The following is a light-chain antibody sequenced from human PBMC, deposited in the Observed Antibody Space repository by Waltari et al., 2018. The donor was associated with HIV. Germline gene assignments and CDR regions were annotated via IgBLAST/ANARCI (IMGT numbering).Light chain of an antibody. V-gene: IGLV2-23*02. CDR2: EVS. J-gene: IGLJ1*01. CDR1: SSDVGSYNL. Sequence: QSALTQPASVSGSPGQSITLSCTGTSSDVGSYNLVSWYRHHPGKAPKLMIYEVSKRPSGVSNRFSGSKSGNTASLTISGLQAEDEADYYCCSYAGSSTPYIFGTGTKVTVL. CDR3: CSYAGSSTPYI.